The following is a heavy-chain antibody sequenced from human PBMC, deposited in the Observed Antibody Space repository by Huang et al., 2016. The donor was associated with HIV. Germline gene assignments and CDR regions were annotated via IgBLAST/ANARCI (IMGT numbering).Heavy chain of an antibody. CDR2: VSANSGDI. D-gene: IGHD3-10*01. CDR3: VRESLYFGDFLFDH. V-gene: IGHV1-18*04. J-gene: IGHJ4*02. CDR1: GFTFTNYG. Sequence: QVQLVQSGAEVKRPGASLKVSCKTSGFTFTNYGFSWVRQAPGQGLEWLGWVSANSGDINYEVKCEGRASMTTDTTSGTAYMELRRLTSDDTATYYCVRESLYFGDFLFDHWGQGTPVTVSA.